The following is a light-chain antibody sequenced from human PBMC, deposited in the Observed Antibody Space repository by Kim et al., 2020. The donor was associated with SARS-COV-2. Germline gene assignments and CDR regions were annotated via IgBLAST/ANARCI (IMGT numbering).Light chain of an antibody. J-gene: IGLJ2*01. CDR2: RND. V-gene: IGLV1-44*01. CDR3: ASWNDGLGGPV. Sequence: QSVVTQPPSISGAPGQRITISCSGGRSDIGSNTVNWYQQLPGKSPRVVIYRNDQRPSGVPGRFSGSRSDTSASLAISGLQSDDEAVYFCASWNDGLGGPVFGGGTKLTVL. CDR1: RSDIGSNT.